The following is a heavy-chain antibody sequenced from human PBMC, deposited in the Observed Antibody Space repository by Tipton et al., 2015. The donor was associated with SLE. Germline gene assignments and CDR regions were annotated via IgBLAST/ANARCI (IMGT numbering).Heavy chain of an antibody. CDR2: ISWNGGTI. Sequence: SLRLSCEASGFTFVDYAMYWVRQGPGKGLEWVSGISWNGGTITYAESVKGRFTISRDNAKEVLYLQMDSLKADDTAFYYCARTTTPQIGEIDYWGQGTLVTVSS. V-gene: IGHV3-9*01. D-gene: IGHD1-26*01. CDR3: ARTTTPQIGEIDY. J-gene: IGHJ4*02. CDR1: GFTFVDYA.